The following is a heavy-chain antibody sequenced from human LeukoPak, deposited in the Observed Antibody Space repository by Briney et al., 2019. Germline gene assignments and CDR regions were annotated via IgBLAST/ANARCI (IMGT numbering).Heavy chain of an antibody. J-gene: IGHJ1*01. CDR3: ARPYCGGDCYSGRKDLQN. CDR2: ISYDGSNK. D-gene: IGHD2-21*02. V-gene: IGHV3-30-3*01. CDR1: GFTFNSYA. Sequence: GGSLRLSCAASGFTFNSYAMHWVRQAPGKGLEWVAVISYDGSNKYYADSVKGRFTISRDNSRNTLYLQMNSLRAEDTAVYYCARPYCGGDCYSGRKDLQNCGQGTLVTVSS.